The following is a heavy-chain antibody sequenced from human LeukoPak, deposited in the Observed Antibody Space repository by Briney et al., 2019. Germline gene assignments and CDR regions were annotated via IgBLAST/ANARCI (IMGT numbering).Heavy chain of an antibody. J-gene: IGHJ4*02. D-gene: IGHD2-8*02. CDR2: INAKSGDT. V-gene: IGHV1-2*02. CDR3: ARQNTGQLDY. CDR1: GYTFTDYY. Sequence: ASVMVSCKASGYTFTDYYMHWVRQAPGQGLEWMGWINAKSGDTKYAQKSQARVTMTRDTSITTTYMEVSRLSSDDTAVYYCARQNTGQLDYWGQGTLVTVSS.